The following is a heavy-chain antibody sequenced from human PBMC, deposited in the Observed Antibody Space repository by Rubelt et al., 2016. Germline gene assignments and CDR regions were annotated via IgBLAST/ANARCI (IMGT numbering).Heavy chain of an antibody. J-gene: IGHJ4*02. CDR3: TTRSGYSYGSVDY. D-gene: IGHD5-18*01. Sequence: SNAWMNWVRQAPGKGLEWVGRIKSNTDGGTTDYAAPVKGRFTISRDDSKNTLIWKMTSGKNGEEAGYYCTTRSGYSYGSVDYWGQGTLVTVSS. V-gene: IGHV3-15*07. CDR1: SNAW. CDR2: IKSNTDGGTT.